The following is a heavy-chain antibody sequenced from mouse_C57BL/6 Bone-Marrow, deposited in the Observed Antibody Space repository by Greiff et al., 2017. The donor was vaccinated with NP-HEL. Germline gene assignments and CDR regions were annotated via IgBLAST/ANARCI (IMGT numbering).Heavy chain of an antibody. Sequence: QVQLQQPGAELVKPGASVKMSCKASGYTFTGYWITWVKQRPGQGLEWIGDIYPGSGSTNYNEKFKSKATLTVDTSSSTAYMQLSSLTSEDSAVYYCARIGNLTGAMDYWGQGTSVTVSS. CDR2: IYPGSGST. CDR1: GYTFTGYW. CDR3: ARIGNLTGAMDY. V-gene: IGHV1-55*01. D-gene: IGHD1-1*01. J-gene: IGHJ4*01.